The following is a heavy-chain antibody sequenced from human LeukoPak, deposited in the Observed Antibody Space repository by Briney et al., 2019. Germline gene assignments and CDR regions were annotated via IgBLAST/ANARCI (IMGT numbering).Heavy chain of an antibody. CDR1: GYTFTGYY. V-gene: IGHV1-2*02. Sequence: ASVKVSCKASGYTFTGYYMHWVRQAPGQELEWMGWVNPNSGGTNYAQKFQGRVTMTRDTSISTAYMELSRLRSDDTAVYYCARFLRPGEPSDYWGQGTLVTVSS. J-gene: IGHJ4*02. CDR3: ARFLRPGEPSDY. CDR2: VNPNSGGT. D-gene: IGHD3-16*01.